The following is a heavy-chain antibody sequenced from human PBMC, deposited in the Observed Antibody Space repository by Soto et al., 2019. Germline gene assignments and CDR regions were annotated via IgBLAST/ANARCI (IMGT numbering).Heavy chain of an antibody. V-gene: IGHV4-30-4*01. D-gene: IGHD6-6*01. CDR3: ARVQLVRSPAYYYYYGMDV. CDR2: IYYSGST. Sequence: QVQLQESGPGLVKPSQTLSLTCTVSGGSISSGDYYWSWIRQPPGKGLEWIGYIYYSGSTYYNPSLKSRVTISVDTSKNQCSLKLSSVTAADTAVYYCARVQLVRSPAYYYYYGMDVCGQGTTVTVSS. J-gene: IGHJ6*02. CDR1: GGSISSGDYY.